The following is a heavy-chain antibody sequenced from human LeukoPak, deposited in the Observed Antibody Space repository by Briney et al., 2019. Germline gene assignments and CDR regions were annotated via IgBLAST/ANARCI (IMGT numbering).Heavy chain of an antibody. CDR1: GFTFSSYE. Sequence: GGSLRLSCAASGFTFSSYEMNWVRQAPGKGLEWVSYISSSGSTIYYADSVKGRFTISRDNAKNSLYLQMNSLRAEDTAVYYCASSKSSSAYNWGQGTLVTVSS. D-gene: IGHD6-6*01. CDR3: ASSKSSSAYN. V-gene: IGHV3-48*03. CDR2: ISSSGSTI. J-gene: IGHJ4*02.